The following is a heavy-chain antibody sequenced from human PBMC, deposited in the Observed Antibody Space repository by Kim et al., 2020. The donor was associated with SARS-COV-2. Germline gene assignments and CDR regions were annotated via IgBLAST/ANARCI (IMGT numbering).Heavy chain of an antibody. V-gene: IGHV1-8*01. J-gene: IGHJ3*02. D-gene: IGHD6-13*01. CDR2: MNPNSGNT. CDR3: ACSSSWYGDAFDI. CDR1: GYTFTSYD. Sequence: ASVKVSCKASGYTFTSYDINWVRQATGQGLEWMGWMNPNSGNTGYAQKFQGRVTMTRNTSISTAYMELSSLRSEDTAVYYCACSSSWYGDAFDIWGQGTMVTVSS.